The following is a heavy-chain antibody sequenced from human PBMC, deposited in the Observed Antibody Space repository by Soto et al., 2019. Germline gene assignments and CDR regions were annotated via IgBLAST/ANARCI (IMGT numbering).Heavy chain of an antibody. CDR2: SSNSGTFT. CDR1: GFSISDHY. D-gene: IGHD1-1*01. Sequence: GGSLRLSCAASGFSISDHYMSWIRQAPGKGLEWVSYSSNSGTFTKYADSVKGRFSISRDNAKNSLYLEINSLRGEDTAIYYCARDGYNYAMDVWGQGTTVTVSS. CDR3: ARDGYNYAMDV. J-gene: IGHJ6*02. V-gene: IGHV3-11*05.